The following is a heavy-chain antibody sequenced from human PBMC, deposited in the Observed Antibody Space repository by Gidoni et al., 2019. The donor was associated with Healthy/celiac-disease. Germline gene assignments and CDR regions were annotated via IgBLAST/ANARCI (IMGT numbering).Heavy chain of an antibody. V-gene: IGHV3-15*01. Sequence: EVQLVESGGGLVKPGGSLRLSCAASGVTFSNAWMRWVRQAPGKGLEWVGRIKSKTDGGTTDYAAPVKGRFTISRDDSKNTLYLQMNSLKTEDTAVYYCTTSLREWYDSSGYYSLGYWGQGTLVTVSS. CDR3: TTSLREWYDSSGYYSLGY. CDR2: IKSKTDGGTT. D-gene: IGHD3-22*01. CDR1: GVTFSNAW. J-gene: IGHJ4*02.